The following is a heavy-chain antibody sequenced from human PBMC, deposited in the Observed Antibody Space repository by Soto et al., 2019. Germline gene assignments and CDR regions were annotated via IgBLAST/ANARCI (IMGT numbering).Heavy chain of an antibody. Sequence: PSETLSLTCTVSGGSVSSCSYYWSWIRQPPGKGLEWIGYIYYSGSTNYNPSLKSRVTISVDTSKNQFSLRLSSVTAADTAVYYCARRESYDILTGYYHFDYWGQGTLVTVSS. D-gene: IGHD3-9*01. V-gene: IGHV4-61*01. J-gene: IGHJ4*02. CDR3: ARRESYDILTGYYHFDY. CDR2: IYYSGST. CDR1: GGSVSSCSYY.